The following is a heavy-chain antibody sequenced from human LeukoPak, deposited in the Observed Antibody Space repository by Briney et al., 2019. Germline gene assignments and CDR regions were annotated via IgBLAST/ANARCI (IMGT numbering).Heavy chain of an antibody. CDR3: ARSPVGFWSGYYHY. CDR2: INPNSGGT. V-gene: IGHV1-2*02. Sequence: ASVKVSCKASGYIFTGYYMHWVRQAPGQGLEWMGWINPNSGGTNYAQKFQGRVTMTRDTSISTAYMELSRLRSDDTAVYYCARSPVGFWSGYYHYWGQGTLVTVSS. CDR1: GYIFTGYY. J-gene: IGHJ4*02. D-gene: IGHD3-3*01.